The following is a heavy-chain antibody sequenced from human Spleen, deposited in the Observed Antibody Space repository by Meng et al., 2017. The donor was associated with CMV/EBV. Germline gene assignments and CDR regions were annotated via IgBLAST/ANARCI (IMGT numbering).Heavy chain of an antibody. D-gene: IGHD1-1*01. CDR2: IYWNDEK. V-gene: IGHV2-5*01. J-gene: IGHJ4*02. Sequence: TLTLTCNLSGVSLTTTGVGVGWIRQHPGKALEWLALIYWNDEKRYSSSLKSRLTITKDTSKNQVVLTMTNMDPVDTATYYCAHRGTGYWGQGTLVTVSS. CDR1: GVSLTTTGVG. CDR3: AHRGTGY.